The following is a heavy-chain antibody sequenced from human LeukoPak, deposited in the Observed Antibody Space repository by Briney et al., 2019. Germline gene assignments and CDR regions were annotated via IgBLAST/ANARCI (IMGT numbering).Heavy chain of an antibody. D-gene: IGHD2-21*01. Sequence: GGSLRLSCSASGFTFSSYAMHWVRQAPGTGLQYVSGISTNAGRTYYAESVKGRFTISRDNSKNTLYLQMSSLRAEDTAVYFCPLPALGYWGQGALVTVSS. CDR3: PLPALGY. CDR1: GFTFSSYA. CDR2: ISTNAGRT. J-gene: IGHJ4*02. V-gene: IGHV3-64D*08.